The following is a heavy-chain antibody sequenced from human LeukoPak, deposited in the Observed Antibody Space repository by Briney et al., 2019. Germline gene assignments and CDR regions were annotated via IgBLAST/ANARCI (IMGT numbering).Heavy chain of an antibody. CDR1: GYTFTSYA. CDR3: ALQWELDAFDI. V-gene: IGHV1-8*02. CDR2: MNPNSGNT. J-gene: IGHJ3*02. D-gene: IGHD1-26*01. Sequence: ASVKVSCKASGYTFTSYAMNWVRQATGQGLEWMGWMNPNSGNTGYAQKFQGRITMTRNTSISTAYMELSSLRSEDTAVYYCALQWELDAFDIWGQGTMVTVSS.